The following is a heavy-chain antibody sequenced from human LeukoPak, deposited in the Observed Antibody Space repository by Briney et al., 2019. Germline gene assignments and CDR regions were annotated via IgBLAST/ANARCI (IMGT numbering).Heavy chain of an antibody. Sequence: GGSLRLSCAASGFTVSSNFMSWVRQAPGKGLEWVSVIYSSGTTYYADSVKGRFTISRDNSKNTLYLQMNSLRAEDTAVYYCAKDDGYYYGSGSHYYMDVWGKGTTVTVSS. D-gene: IGHD3-10*01. CDR1: GFTVSSNF. CDR3: AKDDGYYYGSGSHYYMDV. CDR2: IYSSGTT. V-gene: IGHV3-53*01. J-gene: IGHJ6*03.